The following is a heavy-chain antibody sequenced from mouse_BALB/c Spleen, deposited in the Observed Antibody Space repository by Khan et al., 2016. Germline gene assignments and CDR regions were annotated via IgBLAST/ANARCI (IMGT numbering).Heavy chain of an antibody. CDR3: ARRRLYYFVSGVHYFAMDY. CDR2: ISSGGSPI. CDR1: GFTFSSFG. D-gene: IGHD1-1*01. Sequence: EVELVESGGGLVQPGGSRKLSCAASGFTFSSFGMHWVRQTPEKGLEWVAYISSGGSPIFYADTLKGRFTVSRDNPKNTLFLQMSSLRSEDTAMYYCARRRLYYFVSGVHYFAMDYWGQGTSVTVSS. J-gene: IGHJ4*01. V-gene: IGHV5-17*02.